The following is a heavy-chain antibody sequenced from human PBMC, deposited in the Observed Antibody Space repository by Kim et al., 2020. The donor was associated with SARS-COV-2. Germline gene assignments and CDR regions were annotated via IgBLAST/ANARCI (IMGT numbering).Heavy chain of an antibody. CDR2: ITDSGTGT. CDR1: GFTFNKYA. CDR3: TKKDYSSGLY. V-gene: IGHV3-23*01. D-gene: IGHD6-19*01. Sequence: GGSLRLSCAASGFTFNKYAMSWVRQAPGKGLEWVSAITDSGTGTYYADSVKGRFTISKDNSNNTLYLQMNSLRAEDTAVYYCTKKDYSSGLYWGQGTLVT. J-gene: IGHJ4*02.